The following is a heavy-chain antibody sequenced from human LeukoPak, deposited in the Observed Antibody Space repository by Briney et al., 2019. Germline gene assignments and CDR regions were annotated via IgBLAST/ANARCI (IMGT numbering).Heavy chain of an antibody. V-gene: IGHV3-21*01. CDR1: GFTFSSHS. CDR2: ISSSSGYI. J-gene: IGHJ6*03. CDR3: AKDSAFYYIDV. D-gene: IGHD3-10*01. Sequence: GGSLRLSCAASGFTFSSHSMHWVRQAPGKGLEWVSSISSSSGYIYYADSVKGRFTISRDNAKNSLYLQMNSLRADDTAVYYCAKDSAFYYIDVWGKGTTVIISS.